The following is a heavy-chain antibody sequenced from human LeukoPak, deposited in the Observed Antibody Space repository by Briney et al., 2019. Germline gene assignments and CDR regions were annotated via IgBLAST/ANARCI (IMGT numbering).Heavy chain of an antibody. CDR3: AKDGPPIVVVVAATPGYFDY. D-gene: IGHD2-15*01. V-gene: IGHV3-23*01. CDR1: GFTFSSYA. J-gene: IGHJ4*02. Sequence: PGGSLRLSCAPSGFTFSSYAMSSVPQAPGKGLEWVSAISGSGGSTYYADSVKGRFTISRDNSKNTLYLQMNSLRAEDTAVYYCAKDGPPIVVVVAATPGYFDYWGQGTLVTVSS. CDR2: ISGSGGST.